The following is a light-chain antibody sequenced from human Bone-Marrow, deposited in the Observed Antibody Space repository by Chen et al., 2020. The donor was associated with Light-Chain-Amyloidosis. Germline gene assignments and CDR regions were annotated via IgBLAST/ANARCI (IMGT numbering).Light chain of an antibody. CDR3: QQYGTSPLT. V-gene: IGKV3-20*01. J-gene: IGKJ4*01. Sequence: EIVLTQSPGTLSLSPGEGANLSCRASQTISSNYLTWYQQKFGQAPRLLIYVSSSRATGIPDRFTGSGSGTDFTLTINRLEPEDFAMYYCQQYGTSPLTLGGGTKVEIK. CDR1: QTISSNY. CDR2: VSS.